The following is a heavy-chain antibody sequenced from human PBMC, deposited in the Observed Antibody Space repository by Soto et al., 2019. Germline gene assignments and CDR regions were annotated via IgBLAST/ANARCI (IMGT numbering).Heavy chain of an antibody. CDR2: ISAYNGNT. D-gene: IGHD5-12*01. J-gene: IGHJ4*02. Sequence: ASVKVSCKASGYTFTSYGISWVRQAPGQGLEWMGWISAYNGNTNYAQKLQGRVTMTTDTSTSTAYMELRSLRSDDTAVYYCARVSSRFENSGYDFPYWGQGTLVTVSS. CDR3: ARVSSRFENSGYDFPY. CDR1: GYTFTSYG. V-gene: IGHV1-18*01.